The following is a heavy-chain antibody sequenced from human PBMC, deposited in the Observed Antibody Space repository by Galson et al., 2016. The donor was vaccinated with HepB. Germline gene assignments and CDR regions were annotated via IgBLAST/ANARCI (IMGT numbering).Heavy chain of an antibody. CDR1: GSTFSNAW. V-gene: IGHV3-15*01. J-gene: IGHJ6*02. Sequence: SLRLSCAASGSTFSNAWMNWVRQAPGKGLEWVARIKSKADGGTTDYATPVKGRFTISRDDSKNTLYLQMNSLKTEDTAVYYCSTDPSSQTVIVYYCYYYDMDVWGQGTTVTVSS. CDR2: IKSKADGGTT. D-gene: IGHD2/OR15-2a*01. CDR3: STDPSSQTVIVYYCYYYDMDV.